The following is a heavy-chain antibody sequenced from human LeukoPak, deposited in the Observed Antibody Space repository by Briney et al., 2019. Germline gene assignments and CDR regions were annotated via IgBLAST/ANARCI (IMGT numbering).Heavy chain of an antibody. CDR1: GGSISGYF. Sequence: PSETLSLTCTVSGGSISGYFWSWIRQPPGKGLEWIGYIYYSGSTKYNPSLKSRVTISIDTSKKQFSLKVTSVTAADTAVYYCARALPPDYWGQGTLVTVSS. V-gene: IGHV4-59*01. CDR3: ARALPPDY. J-gene: IGHJ4*02. CDR2: IYYSGST.